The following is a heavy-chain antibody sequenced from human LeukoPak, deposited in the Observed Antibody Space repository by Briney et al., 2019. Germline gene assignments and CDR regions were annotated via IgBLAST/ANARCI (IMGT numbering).Heavy chain of an antibody. D-gene: IGHD6-6*01. CDR1: GGSISYYY. V-gene: IGHV4-59*01. Sequence: SETLSLTCDVSGGSISYYYWNWVRQPPGKGLDWIGYIYYSGSSDYNPSLKSRVTISVDSSKNQFSLKVNSVTAADTAVYFCARLSRGSSAGFDYWGQGILVTVSS. CDR3: ARLSRGSSAGFDY. J-gene: IGHJ4*02. CDR2: IYYSGSS.